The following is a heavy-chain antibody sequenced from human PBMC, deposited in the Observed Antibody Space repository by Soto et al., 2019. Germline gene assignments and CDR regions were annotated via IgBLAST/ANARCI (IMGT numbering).Heavy chain of an antibody. CDR1: GVXFGVYA. Sequence: SLSCATSGVXFGVYALHWVRQAPGNGLEWVSVISWNSGSIGYADYVKGRFTISRDNDKNSLYLQMNSMRAEDTALYYCAKDVNWYDAFDIWGQGTMVTVSS. CDR2: ISWNSGSI. J-gene: IGHJ3*02. V-gene: IGHV3-9*01. CDR3: AKDVNWYDAFDI. D-gene: IGHD1-20*01.